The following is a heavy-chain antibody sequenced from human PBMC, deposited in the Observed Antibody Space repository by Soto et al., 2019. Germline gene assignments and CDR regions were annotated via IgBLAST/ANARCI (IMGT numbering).Heavy chain of an antibody. CDR2: IVPIFGTA. D-gene: IGHD3-22*01. J-gene: IGHJ4*02. Sequence: QVLLVQSGAEVKKPGYSVKVSCKASGGPFSSHAISWVRQAPGQGLEWVGGIVPIFGTANYAQNFQGRVTIRADESTTTVYMEMSSLRFEDTAVYYCARSQTSGYFGLYYYDYWGQGTLVSVSS. CDR3: ARSQTSGYFGLYYYDY. CDR1: GGPFSSHA. V-gene: IGHV1-69*01.